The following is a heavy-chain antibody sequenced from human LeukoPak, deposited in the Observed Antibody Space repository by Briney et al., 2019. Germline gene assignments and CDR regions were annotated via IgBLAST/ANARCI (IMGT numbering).Heavy chain of an antibody. V-gene: IGHV4-39*01. Sequence: NRSETLSLTCTVSGGSISTNNYYWGWIRQPPGKGLEWIGTIYYTGRTYDNPSLKSRVTVSVDTSKNQFSLKLSSVTAADTAVYYCARLLYDRSGYYYFDYWGQGTLVTVSS. D-gene: IGHD3-22*01. CDR1: GGSISTNNYY. CDR3: ARLLYDRSGYYYFDY. J-gene: IGHJ4*02. CDR2: IYYTGRT.